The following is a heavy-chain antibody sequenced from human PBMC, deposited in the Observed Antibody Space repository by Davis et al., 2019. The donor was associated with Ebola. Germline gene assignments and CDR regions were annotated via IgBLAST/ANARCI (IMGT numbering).Heavy chain of an antibody. CDR1: GGSISSGGYY. J-gene: IGHJ4*02. V-gene: IGHV4-31*03. D-gene: IGHD1-26*01. CDR2: IYYSGST. CDR3: ARHVSGSYLDY. Sequence: PSETLSLTCSVSGGSISSGGYYWSWIRQHPGKGLEWIGYIYYSGSTYYNPSLKSRVIISVDTSKNQFSLKLSSVTAADTAVYYCARHVSGSYLDYWGQGTLVTVSS.